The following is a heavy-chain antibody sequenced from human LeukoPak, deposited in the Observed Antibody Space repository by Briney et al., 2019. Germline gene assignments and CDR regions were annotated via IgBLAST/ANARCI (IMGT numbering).Heavy chain of an antibody. CDR2: IYYSGST. J-gene: IGHJ6*03. D-gene: IGHD2-15*01. V-gene: IGHV4-59*01. CDR1: GGSISSYY. Sequence: PSETLSLTCTVSGGSISSYYWSWIRQPPGKGLEWIGYIYYSGSTDYNPSLKSRVTISVDTSKNQFSLKLSSVTAADTAVYYCARVWSRGTPYYYYMDVWGKGTTVTVSS. CDR3: ARVWSRGTPYYYYMDV.